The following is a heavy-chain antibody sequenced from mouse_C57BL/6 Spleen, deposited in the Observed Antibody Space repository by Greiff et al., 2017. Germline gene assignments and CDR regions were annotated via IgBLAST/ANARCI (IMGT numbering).Heavy chain of an antibody. Sequence: EVKLMESGGGLVKPGGSLKLSCAASGFTFSSYAMSWVRQTPEKRLEWVATISDGGSYTYYPDNVQGRFTISRDNAKNNLYLQMSHLKSEDTAMYYCAREGYGTPFDYWGQGTTRTVSS. D-gene: IGHD1-1*01. CDR3: AREGYGTPFDY. CDR2: ISDGGSYT. V-gene: IGHV5-4*01. J-gene: IGHJ2*01. CDR1: GFTFSSYA.